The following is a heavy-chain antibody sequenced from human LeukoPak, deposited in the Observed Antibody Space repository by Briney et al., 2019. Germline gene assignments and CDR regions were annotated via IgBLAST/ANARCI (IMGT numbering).Heavy chain of an antibody. CDR3: ARESLGSYKTVVIVARGHDAFDM. CDR2: INPSAGST. J-gene: IGHJ3*02. Sequence: ASVKVSCKASGYTFTSYGTSWVRQAPGQGLEWMGIINPSAGSTNYAQKFQGRVTLTRDTSTSTVYMNVSNLRSEDTAVYYCARESLGSYKTVVIVARGHDAFDMWGQGTMVTVSS. V-gene: IGHV1-46*01. D-gene: IGHD3-22*01. CDR1: GYTFTSYG.